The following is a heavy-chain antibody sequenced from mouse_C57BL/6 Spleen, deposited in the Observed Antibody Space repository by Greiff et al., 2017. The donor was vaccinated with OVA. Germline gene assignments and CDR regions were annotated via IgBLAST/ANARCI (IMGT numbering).Heavy chain of an antibody. CDR2: IYPGSGST. CDR3: ARGIDSSGVDY. Sequence: VQLQQSGAELVKPGASVKMSCKASGYTFTSYWITWVKQRPGQGLEWIGDIYPGSGSTNYNEKFKSKATLTVDTSSSTAYMQLSSLTSEDSAVYYCARGIDSSGVDYWGQGTTLTVSS. J-gene: IGHJ2*01. V-gene: IGHV1-55*01. D-gene: IGHD3-2*02. CDR1: GYTFTSYW.